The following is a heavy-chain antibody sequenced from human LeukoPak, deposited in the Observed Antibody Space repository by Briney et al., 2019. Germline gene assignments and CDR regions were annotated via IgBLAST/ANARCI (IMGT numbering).Heavy chain of an antibody. CDR1: GDSISPYY. D-gene: IGHD6-19*01. CDR2: VSAGGTT. CDR3: SRGGGQWLIPDFDY. J-gene: IGHJ4*02. V-gene: IGHV4-4*07. Sequence: SETLSLTCTVSGDSISPYYWSWIRQSAEKGLQWIGRVSAGGTTDYNPSLKSRVTMSVDTSKTQFSLKMTSVTAADTAVYYCSRGGGQWLIPDFDYWGQGLLVIVSS.